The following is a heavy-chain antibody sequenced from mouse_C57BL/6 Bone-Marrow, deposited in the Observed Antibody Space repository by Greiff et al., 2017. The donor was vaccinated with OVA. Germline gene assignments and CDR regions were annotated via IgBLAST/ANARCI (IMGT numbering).Heavy chain of an antibody. D-gene: IGHD1-1*01. J-gene: IGHJ2*01. V-gene: IGHV5-15*01. CDR1: GFTFSDYG. CDR2: ISNLAYSI. CDR3: ARHAYYYGSSLDY. Sequence: EVKLMESGGGLVQPGGSLKLSCAASGFTFSDYGMAWVRQAPRKGPEWVAFISNLAYSIYYADTVTGRFTISRENAKNTLYLEMSSLRSEDTAMYYCARHAYYYGSSLDYWGQGTTLTVSS.